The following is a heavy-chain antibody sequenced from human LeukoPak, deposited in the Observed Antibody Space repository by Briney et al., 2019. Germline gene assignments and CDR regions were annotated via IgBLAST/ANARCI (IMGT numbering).Heavy chain of an antibody. V-gene: IGHV4-59*01. J-gene: IGHJ2*01. Sequence: PSETLTLTCTVSGGFIRNSYWSWIRQSPGKGLEWIGYVHYSGSSKYNPYLRSRATISRDTSKNQLYLKLTSVTVADTAVYFCARVSSSWYQDWYFDLWGRGTLGTVSS. D-gene: IGHD6-13*01. CDR3: ARVSSSWYQDWYFDL. CDR2: VHYSGSS. CDR1: GGFIRNSY.